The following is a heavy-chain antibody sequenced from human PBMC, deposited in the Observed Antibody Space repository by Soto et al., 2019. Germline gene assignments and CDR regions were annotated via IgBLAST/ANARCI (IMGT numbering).Heavy chain of an antibody. V-gene: IGHV1-18*04. CDR3: ARGRRAATKIYYYYGMDV. CDR2: ISAYNGNT. CDR1: GYTFTRYG. J-gene: IGHJ6*02. D-gene: IGHD2-15*01. Sequence: ASVKVSCKASGYTFTRYGISWVRQAPGQGLEWMGWISAYNGNTNYAQKLQGRVTMTTDTPTSTAYMELRSLRSDDTAVYYCARGRRAATKIYYYYGMDVWGQGTTVTVSS.